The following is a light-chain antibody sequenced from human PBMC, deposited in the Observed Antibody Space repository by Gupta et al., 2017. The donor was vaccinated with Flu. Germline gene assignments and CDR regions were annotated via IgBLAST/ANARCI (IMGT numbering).Light chain of an antibody. CDR3: GTWDTTLSAGV. CDR2: ENN. Sequence: QSVLTQPPSVSAAPGQKGTISCSGSNSNIGRNYVSWYQQVPGTAPKLLIYENNKRPSGMDDRFSGSKSGTTATLGITGLQTGDEADYYCGTWDTTLSAGVFGGGTKLTVL. J-gene: IGLJ3*02. CDR1: NSNIGRNY. V-gene: IGLV1-51*02.